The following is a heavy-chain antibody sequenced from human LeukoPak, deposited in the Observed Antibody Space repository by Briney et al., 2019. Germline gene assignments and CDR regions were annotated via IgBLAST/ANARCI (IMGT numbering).Heavy chain of an antibody. V-gene: IGHV3-30*04. J-gene: IGHJ6*03. D-gene: IGHD5/OR15-5a*01. CDR3: ARDCLGSHYYMDV. CDR2: ISYDGSNK. Sequence: GGSLRLSCAASGFTFSSYAMHWVRQAPGKGLEWVAVISYDGSNKYYADSVKGRFTISRDNSKNTLYLQMNSLRAEDTAVYYCARDCLGSHYYMDVWGKGTTVTVSS. CDR1: GFTFSSYA.